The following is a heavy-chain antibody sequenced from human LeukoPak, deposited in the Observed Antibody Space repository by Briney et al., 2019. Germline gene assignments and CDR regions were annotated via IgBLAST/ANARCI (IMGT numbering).Heavy chain of an antibody. V-gene: IGHV3-21*01. CDR1: GLSVSSDS. Sequence: GGSLRLSCAVSGLSVSSDSMNSGRQAPGKRVERVSSISSSSSYIYYADSVKGRFTISRANARNSLYLQMNSLRAEDTAVYYCARGHVDYDFLTGYSYWGQGTLVTVSS. J-gene: IGHJ4*02. CDR3: ARGHVDYDFLTGYSY. CDR2: ISSSSSYI. D-gene: IGHD3-9*01.